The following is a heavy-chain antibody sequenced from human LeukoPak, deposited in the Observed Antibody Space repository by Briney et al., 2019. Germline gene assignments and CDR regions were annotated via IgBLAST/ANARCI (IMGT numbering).Heavy chain of an antibody. CDR1: GFTFSSYA. CDR3: AKVQGYSYGYPTYFDY. CDR2: ISGSGGST. V-gene: IGHV3-23*01. J-gene: IGHJ4*02. Sequence: GGSLRLSCAASGFTFSSYAMSWVRQAPGKGLEWVSAISGSGGSTYYADSVKGRFTISRDNSKNTLYLQMNSLRAEDTAVYYCAKVQGYSYGYPTYFDYWGQGTLVTVSS. D-gene: IGHD5-18*01.